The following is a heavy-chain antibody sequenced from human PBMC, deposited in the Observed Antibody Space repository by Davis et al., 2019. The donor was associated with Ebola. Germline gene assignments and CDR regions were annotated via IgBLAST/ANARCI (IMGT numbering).Heavy chain of an antibody. CDR1: GSTFSSYA. D-gene: IGHD1-26*01. CDR2: ISYDGSNK. J-gene: IGHJ4*02. Sequence: PGGSLRLSCAASGSTFSSYAMHWVRQAPGKGLEWVAFISYDGSNKYYADSVKGRFTISRDNSKNTLYLQMNSLRAEDTAVYYCARDQGEWELLGGIDYWGQGTLVTVSS. V-gene: IGHV3-30-3*01. CDR3: ARDQGEWELLGGIDY.